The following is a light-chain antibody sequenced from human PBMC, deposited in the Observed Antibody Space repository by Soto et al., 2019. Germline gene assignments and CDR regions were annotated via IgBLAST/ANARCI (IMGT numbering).Light chain of an antibody. CDR1: QSVNSN. V-gene: IGKV3-15*01. CDR3: QQYNFWPPLT. J-gene: IGKJ4*01. Sequence: EIVMTQSPATLSVSPGERATLSCRASQSVNSNLAWYRQKPGQAPRLLISDASTRPTGVPASFSGGGSGTEVPLTITSPQSEDFGIYSCQQYNFWPPLTFGGGTKVRSN. CDR2: DAS.